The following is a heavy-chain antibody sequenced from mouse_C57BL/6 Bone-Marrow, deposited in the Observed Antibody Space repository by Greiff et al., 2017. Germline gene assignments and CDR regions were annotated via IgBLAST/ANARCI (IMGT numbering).Heavy chain of an antibody. CDR2: IYPGRGST. CDR1: GYTFTSYW. Sequence: QVQLQQPGAELVKPGASVKMSCKASGYTFTSYWLTWVKPRPGQGLAWIGDIYPGRGSTNYNEKFKSKATLTVDKSSSTAYMPLSSLTSEDSAVYYCASSGYPYSFSFDYWGQGTTLTVSS. D-gene: IGHD2-12*01. V-gene: IGHV1-55*01. J-gene: IGHJ2*01. CDR3: ASSGYPYSFSFDY.